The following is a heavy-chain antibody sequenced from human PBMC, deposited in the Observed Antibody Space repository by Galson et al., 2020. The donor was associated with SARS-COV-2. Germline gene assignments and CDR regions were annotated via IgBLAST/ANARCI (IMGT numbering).Heavy chain of an antibody. CDR1: GGSFSGYY. J-gene: IGHJ4*02. D-gene: IGHD3-10*01. CDR3: ARGQRRITMVRGVMTSAPPTDY. Sequence: SETLSLTCAVYGGSFSGYYWSWIRQPPGKGLEWIGEINHSGSTNYNPSLKSRVTISLDTSKNQFSLKLSSVTAADTAVYYCARGQRRITMVRGVMTSAPPTDYRGQGTLFTGSS. V-gene: IGHV4-34*01. CDR2: INHSGST.